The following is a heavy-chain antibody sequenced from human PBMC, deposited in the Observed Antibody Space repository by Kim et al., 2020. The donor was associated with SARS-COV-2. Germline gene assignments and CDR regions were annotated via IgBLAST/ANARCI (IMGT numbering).Heavy chain of an antibody. CDR3: ARLYYYDSIPDY. D-gene: IGHD3-22*01. J-gene: IGHJ4*02. V-gene: IGHV1-3*01. Sequence: KNSQKFQGRVTITRDTSASTAYMELSSLRSEDTAVYYCARLYYYDSIPDYWGQGTLVTVSS.